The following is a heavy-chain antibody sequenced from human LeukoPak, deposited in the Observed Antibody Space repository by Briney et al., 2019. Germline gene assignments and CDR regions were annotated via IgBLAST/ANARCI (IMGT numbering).Heavy chain of an antibody. CDR2: IYSVDST. Sequence: PGGSLRLSCAASGFTVSTNYMSWVRQAPGKGLEWVSVIYSVDSTYYADSVKGRFTISRDNSKNMVYLQMNSLRAEDTAVYYCAELGITMIGGVWGKGTTVTISS. CDR3: AELGITMIGGV. CDR1: GFTVSTNY. J-gene: IGHJ6*04. V-gene: IGHV3-66*01. D-gene: IGHD3-10*02.